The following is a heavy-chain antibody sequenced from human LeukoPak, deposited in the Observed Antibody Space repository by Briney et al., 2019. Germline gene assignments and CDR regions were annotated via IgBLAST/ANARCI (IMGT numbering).Heavy chain of an antibody. J-gene: IGHJ4*02. CDR2: ISDTGGST. CDR1: GITLSNYG. D-gene: IGHD3-22*01. Sequence: GGSLRLSCAVSGITLSNYGMSWVRQAPGKGLEWVAGISDTGGSTNYADSVKGRFTISRDNPKNTLYLQMNSLRAEDTAVYFCAKRGVVIRVILVGFHKQAYCFDSWGQGALVTVSS. CDR3: AKRGVVIRVILVGFHKQAYCFDS. V-gene: IGHV3-23*01.